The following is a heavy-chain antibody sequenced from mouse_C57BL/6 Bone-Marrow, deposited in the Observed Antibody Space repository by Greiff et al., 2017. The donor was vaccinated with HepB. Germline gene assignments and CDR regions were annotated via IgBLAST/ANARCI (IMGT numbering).Heavy chain of an antibody. J-gene: IGHJ2*01. CDR1: GFNIKDDY. V-gene: IGHV14-4*01. D-gene: IGHD2-12*01. Sequence: VQLQQSGAELVRPGASVKLSCTASGFNIKDDYMHWVKQRPEQGLEWIGWIDPENGDTEYASKFQGKATITADTSSNTAYLQLSSLTSEDTAVYYCTGETTFFDCWGQGTTLTVSS. CDR3: TGETTFFDC. CDR2: IDPENGDT.